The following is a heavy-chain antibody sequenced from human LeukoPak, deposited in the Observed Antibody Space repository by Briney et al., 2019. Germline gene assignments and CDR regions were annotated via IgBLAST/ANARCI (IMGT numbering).Heavy chain of an antibody. Sequence: SETLSLTCAVYGGSFSGYYWSWIRQPPGKGLEWIGEINHSGSTNYNPSLKSRVTISVDTSKNQFSLKLSSVTAADTAMYYCASFGPCSGGSCRDLYNDEISARGGSWFDYWGQGTLVTVSS. CDR2: INHSGST. J-gene: IGHJ4*02. CDR3: ASFGPCSGGSCRDLYNDEISARGGSWFDY. V-gene: IGHV4-34*01. D-gene: IGHD2-15*01. CDR1: GGSFSGYY.